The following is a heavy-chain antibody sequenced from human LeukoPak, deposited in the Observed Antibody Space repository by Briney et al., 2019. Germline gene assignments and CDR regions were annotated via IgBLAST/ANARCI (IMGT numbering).Heavy chain of an antibody. Sequence: GGSLRLSCAASGFTFSSTSMSWVRQAPGKGLVWVSRIASDGSSTTYADSVKGRFSISRDNAKNTLYLQMNSLRAEDTAVYYCAGGSPVALDAFDIWGQGTMVTVSS. CDR1: GFTFSSTS. D-gene: IGHD6-19*01. CDR3: AGGSPVALDAFDI. J-gene: IGHJ3*02. V-gene: IGHV3-74*01. CDR2: IASDGSST.